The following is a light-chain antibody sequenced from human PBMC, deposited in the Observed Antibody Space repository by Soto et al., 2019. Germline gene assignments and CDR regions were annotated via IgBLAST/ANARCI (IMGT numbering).Light chain of an antibody. CDR2: RAS. CDR1: QSINIW. J-gene: IGKJ1*01. CDR3: QQYYSYST. Sequence: DIQMTQSPSTLSASVGDRVTITCRASQSINIWLAWYQQKPGKAPKLLIFRASNLESGVPSRFSGSGSGTEFTLTISSLQPADFATYYCQQYYSYSTFGQGTKVDI. V-gene: IGKV1-5*03.